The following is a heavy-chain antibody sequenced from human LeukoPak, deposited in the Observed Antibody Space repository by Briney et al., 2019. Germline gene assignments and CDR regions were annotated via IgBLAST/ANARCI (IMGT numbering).Heavy chain of an antibody. D-gene: IGHD3-10*01. CDR3: AIVGDSRDY. Sequence: GGSLRLSCAASGFTFSSYAMSWVRQAPGKGLEGVSANSGSGGSTYYADSVKGRFTISRDIPKNTLSLQMNSLRAEDTPVYYCAIVGDSRDYWGQGTLVTVS. CDR1: GFTFSSYA. CDR2: NSGSGGST. V-gene: IGHV3-23*01. J-gene: IGHJ4*02.